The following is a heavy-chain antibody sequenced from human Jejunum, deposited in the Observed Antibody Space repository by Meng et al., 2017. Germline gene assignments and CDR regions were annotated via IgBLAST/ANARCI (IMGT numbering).Heavy chain of an antibody. CDR2: INPETGST. CDR3: ARDIIGDLTVYCDY. V-gene: IGHV1-2*02. D-gene: IGHD7-27*01. CDR1: GYTFTAYN. J-gene: IGHJ4*02. Sequence: QVPLVQSGAEVKKPGASVKVSCKASGYTFTAYNIEWVRQAPGQGLEWLGWINPETGSTNYAQKFKGRVTVTRDTSTTTAYMELSGLTSDDTAVYYCARDIIGDLTVYCDYWGQGTLVTVSS.